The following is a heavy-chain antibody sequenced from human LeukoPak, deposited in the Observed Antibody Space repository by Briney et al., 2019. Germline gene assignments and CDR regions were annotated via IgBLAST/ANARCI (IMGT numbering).Heavy chain of an antibody. J-gene: IGHJ3*02. Sequence: GGSLRLSCVASGFTFSSYSMNWVRQAPGKGLEWVSSISSSSSYIYYADSVKGRFTISRDNAKNSLYLQMKSPRAEDTAVYYCARERDASDAFDIWGQGTMVTVSS. CDR1: GFTFSSYS. CDR2: ISSSSSYI. CDR3: ARERDASDAFDI. V-gene: IGHV3-21*01. D-gene: IGHD5-24*01.